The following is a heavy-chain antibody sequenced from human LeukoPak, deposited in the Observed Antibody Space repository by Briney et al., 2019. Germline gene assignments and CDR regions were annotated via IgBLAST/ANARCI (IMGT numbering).Heavy chain of an antibody. CDR1: GFTFSSYA. V-gene: IGHV3-30-3*01. CDR3: ARDQGLYCGSVTCYEYYFDY. Sequence: GRSLRLSCAASGFTFSSYAMHWVRQAPGKGLEGVAVISYDGSNKYYADSVKGRFTISRDNSKNTLYLQMNSLRAEDTAVYYCARDQGLYCGSVTCYEYYFDYWGQGTLVTVSS. D-gene: IGHD2-2*01. J-gene: IGHJ4*02. CDR2: ISYDGSNK.